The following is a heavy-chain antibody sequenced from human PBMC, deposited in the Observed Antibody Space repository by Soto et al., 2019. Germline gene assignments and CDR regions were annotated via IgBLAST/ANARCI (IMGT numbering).Heavy chain of an antibody. Sequence: QVQLQQWGAGLLKPSETLSLTCAVYGGSFSGYYWSWIRQPPGKGLEWIGEINHSGGTNYNPSRKSRITISVDTSKNQFSLKLTSVTAADSAVYYCARTYSSSWSPLEYWGQGTLVTVSS. CDR3: ARTYSSSWSPLEY. CDR2: INHSGGT. D-gene: IGHD6-13*01. CDR1: GGSFSGYY. V-gene: IGHV4-34*01. J-gene: IGHJ4*02.